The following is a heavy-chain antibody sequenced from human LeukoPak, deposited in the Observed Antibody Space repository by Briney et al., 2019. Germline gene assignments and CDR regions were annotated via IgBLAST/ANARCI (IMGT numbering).Heavy chain of an antibody. J-gene: IGHJ4*02. Sequence: ASVKVSCKASGYTFTSYDISWVRQAPGQGLEWMGWISAYNGNTNYAQKLQGRVTMTTDTSTSTAYMELRSLRSEDTAVYYCARTPPYSSSSRLFDYWGQGTLVTVSS. D-gene: IGHD6-6*01. CDR3: ARTPPYSSSSRLFDY. CDR1: GYTFTSYD. CDR2: ISAYNGNT. V-gene: IGHV1-18*01.